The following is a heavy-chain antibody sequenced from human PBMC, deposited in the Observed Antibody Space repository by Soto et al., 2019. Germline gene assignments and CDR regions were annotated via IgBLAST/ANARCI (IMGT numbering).Heavy chain of an antibody. CDR2: INPRSGDT. CDR3: GRDGVGATPLGWFDP. V-gene: IGHV1-2*06. CDR1: GYTFIGYY. J-gene: IGHJ5*02. Sequence: QVRLVQSGAEVKKPGASVKVSCKASGYTFIGYYIHWVRQAPGQGLEWMGRINPRSGDTTYAQKFQGRLPMTRDTAISTAYMELSSLRSDDTAVYYCGRDGVGATPLGWFDPLGQGSLVTVSS. D-gene: IGHD1-26*01.